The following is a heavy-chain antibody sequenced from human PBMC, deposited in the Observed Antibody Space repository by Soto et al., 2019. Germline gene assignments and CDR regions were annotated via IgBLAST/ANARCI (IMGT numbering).Heavy chain of an antibody. Sequence: GGSLRVSCAASGFTVSSNYMSWVRQAPGKGLEWVSVIYSGGSTYYADSVKGRFTISRDNSKNTLYLQMNSLRAEDTAVYYCARYPYSYGPIDYWGQGTLVTVSS. D-gene: IGHD5-18*01. J-gene: IGHJ4*02. CDR3: ARYPYSYGPIDY. V-gene: IGHV3-66*01. CDR1: GFTVSSNY. CDR2: IYSGGST.